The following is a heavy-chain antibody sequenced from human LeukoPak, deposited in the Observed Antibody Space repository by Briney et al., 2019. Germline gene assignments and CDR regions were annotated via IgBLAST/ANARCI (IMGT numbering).Heavy chain of an antibody. CDR1: GFTVSSNS. V-gene: IGHV3-66*03. D-gene: IGHD6-19*01. Sequence: PGGSLRLSCTVSGFTVSSNSMSWVRQAPGKGLEWVSFIYTTGNTHNSDSVKGRFTISRDNSKNTLYLQMNSLRAEDTAVYYCAKGSKAVLFTRDYYLDVWGKGTTVTISS. CDR2: IYTTGNT. CDR3: AKGSKAVLFTRDYYLDV. J-gene: IGHJ6*03.